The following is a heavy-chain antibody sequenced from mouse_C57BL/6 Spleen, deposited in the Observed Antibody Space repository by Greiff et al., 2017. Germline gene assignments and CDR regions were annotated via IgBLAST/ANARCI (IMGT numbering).Heavy chain of an antibody. CDR2: INPSNGGT. CDR3: ARSGGYYDYDDDY. V-gene: IGHV1-53*01. Sequence: QVQLKQPGTELVKPGASVKLSCKASGYTFTGYWMHWVKQRPGQGLEWIGNINPSNGGTNYNEKFKSKATLTVDKSSSTAYLQLSSLTSEDSAVYYCARSGGYYDYDDDYWGQGTTLTVSS. D-gene: IGHD2-4*01. CDR1: GYTFTGYW. J-gene: IGHJ2*01.